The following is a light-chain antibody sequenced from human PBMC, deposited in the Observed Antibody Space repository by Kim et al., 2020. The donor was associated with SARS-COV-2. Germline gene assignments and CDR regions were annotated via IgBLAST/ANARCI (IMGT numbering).Light chain of an antibody. CDR2: GAS. V-gene: IGKV3-20*01. CDR3: QQYGSPPGT. Sequence: EVVLTQSPGTLSLSAGERATLSCRASQSVSSNYLAWYQQKPGQAPRLLIYGASSRATGIPDRFSGSGSGPDFTLTISRLEPEDFAVYYCQQYGSPPGTFSQGTKVEIK. CDR1: QSVSSNY. J-gene: IGKJ1*01.